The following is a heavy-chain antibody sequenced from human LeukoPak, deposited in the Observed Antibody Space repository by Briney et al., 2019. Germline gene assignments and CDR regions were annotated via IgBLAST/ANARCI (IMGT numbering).Heavy chain of an antibody. D-gene: IGHD2-8*01. V-gene: IGHV4-4*09. J-gene: IGHJ4*02. CDR3: ARLLYGTLFDY. CDR1: GGSISSYY. CDR2: IYTSGST. Sequence: SETLSLTCTVSGGSISSYYWSWIRQPPGKGLEWIGYIYTSGSTNYNPSLKSRVTISVDTSKTQFSLKLSSVTAADTAVYYCARLLYGTLFDYWGQGTLVTVSS.